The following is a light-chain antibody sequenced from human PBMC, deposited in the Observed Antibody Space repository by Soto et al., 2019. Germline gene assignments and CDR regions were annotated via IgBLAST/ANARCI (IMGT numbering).Light chain of an antibody. J-gene: IGLJ2*01. V-gene: IGLV1-40*01. Sequence: QSALTQPPSVSGAPGQIVTISCSGSGSNIGTYEVHWYQQLPGKAPKLLIQHNFNRPSGVPDRFSGSKSGTSASLAITGLLAEDEADYYCQSYDTFLSAVVFGGGTKVTVL. CDR3: QSYDTFLSAVV. CDR2: HNF. CDR1: GSNIGTYE.